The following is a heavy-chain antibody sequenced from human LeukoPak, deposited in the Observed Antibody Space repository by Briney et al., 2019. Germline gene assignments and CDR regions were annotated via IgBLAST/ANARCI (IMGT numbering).Heavy chain of an antibody. Sequence: SETPSLTCTVSGYSISSGYYWGWIRQPPGKGLEWIGSIYHSGSTYYNPSLKSRVTISVDTSKNQFSLKLSSVTAADTAVYYCARAEAYGSGSLPLYYFDYWGQGTLVTVSS. CDR3: ARAEAYGSGSLPLYYFDY. CDR1: GYSISSGYY. J-gene: IGHJ4*02. V-gene: IGHV4-38-2*02. D-gene: IGHD3-10*01. CDR2: IYHSGST.